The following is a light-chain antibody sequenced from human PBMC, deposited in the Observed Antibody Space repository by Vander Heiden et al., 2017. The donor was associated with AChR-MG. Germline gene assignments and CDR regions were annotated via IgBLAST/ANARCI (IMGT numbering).Light chain of an antibody. V-gene: IGKV1-39*01. CDR1: QTILNY. Sequence: DIQMTQSPAALSASVGDRVTITCRASQTILNYLNWYQQRPGKAPRLLIYRASTLHDGVPSTFSGSGSGADFTLTISNLQPEDFATYYCQQSFTTLPTFGQGTKVEI. J-gene: IGKJ1*01. CDR2: RAS. CDR3: QQSFTTLPT.